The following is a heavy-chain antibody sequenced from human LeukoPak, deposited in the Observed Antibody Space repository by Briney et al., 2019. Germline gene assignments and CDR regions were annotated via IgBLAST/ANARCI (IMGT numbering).Heavy chain of an antibody. V-gene: IGHV4-34*01. Sequence: SETLSLTCAVYVGSFSDNYWSWIRQPPGKGLEWIGEINHSGSTNYNPSLKSRVTISVDTSKNQFSLRLSSVTAADTAVYYCARVRYYYGSGSPYWYLDLWGRGNLVTVSS. J-gene: IGHJ2*01. CDR3: ARVRYYYGSGSPYWYLDL. CDR1: VGSFSDNY. CDR2: INHSGST. D-gene: IGHD3-10*01.